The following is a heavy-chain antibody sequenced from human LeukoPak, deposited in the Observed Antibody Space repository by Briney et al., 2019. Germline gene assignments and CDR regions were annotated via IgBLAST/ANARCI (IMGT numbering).Heavy chain of an antibody. CDR2: INHSGST. J-gene: IGHJ5*02. Sequence: PSETLSLTCAVYGGSFSGYYWSWIRQPPGKGLEWIGEINHSGSTNYNPSLKSRVTISVDTSKNQFSLKLSSVTAADTAVYYCARAAPRLYYYGSGGSTWFDPWGQGTLVTVSS. V-gene: IGHV4-34*01. CDR1: GGSFSGYY. CDR3: ARAAPRLYYYGSGGSTWFDP. D-gene: IGHD3-10*01.